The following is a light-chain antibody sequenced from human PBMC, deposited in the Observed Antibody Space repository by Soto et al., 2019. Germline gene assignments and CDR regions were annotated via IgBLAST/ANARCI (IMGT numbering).Light chain of an antibody. Sequence: DIQMTQSPSSLSASVGDRVTITCRASQTISNYLNWYQQQPGKAPKLLIYAASSLHSGVPSRFSGSGSGTDFTLTISSLQDEDFATYYCQQCYSSPLTFGGGTKGDIK. CDR3: QQCYSSPLT. CDR2: AAS. J-gene: IGKJ4*01. V-gene: IGKV1-39*01. CDR1: QTISNY.